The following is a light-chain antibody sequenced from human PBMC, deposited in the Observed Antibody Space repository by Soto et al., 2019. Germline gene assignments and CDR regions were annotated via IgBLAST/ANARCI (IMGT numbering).Light chain of an antibody. CDR1: QSVSSN. V-gene: IGKV3-15*01. CDR2: GAS. J-gene: IGKJ1*01. Sequence: IVMPKSTPTLSVPPGERATLSCRASQSVSSNLAWYQQKPGQAPRLLIYGASTRATGIPARFSGSGSGTEFTLTISSLQSEDFAVYYCQQYNNWPRTFCQGTKVDIK. CDR3: QQYNNWPRT.